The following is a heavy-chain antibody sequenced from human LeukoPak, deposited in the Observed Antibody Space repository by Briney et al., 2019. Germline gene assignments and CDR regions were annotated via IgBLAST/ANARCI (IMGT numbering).Heavy chain of an antibody. CDR1: GFTLSSCA. CDR2: IGSSGGTT. D-gene: IGHD3-3*01. Sequence: GGSLRLSCGASGFTLSSCAMSWVRQAPGQGLEWVSAIGSSGGTTYYADSVKGRFTISRDDSKNTLNLQMNSLRVEDTAVYYCAALSYDFWSGINWFDPWGQGTLVTDSP. V-gene: IGHV3-23*01. J-gene: IGHJ5*02. CDR3: AALSYDFWSGINWFDP.